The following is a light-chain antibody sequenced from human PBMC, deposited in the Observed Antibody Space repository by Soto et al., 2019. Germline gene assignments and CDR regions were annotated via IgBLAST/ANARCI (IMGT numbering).Light chain of an antibody. V-gene: IGKV3-20*01. CDR3: QQYAASPRT. CDR1: QSVSNSY. Sequence: EIVLTQSPGTLSLSPRERATLSCRASQSVSNSYLAWYQHKGGQSPRLLIYGASHKAPGIPDRFSGSGSGTDFTLTISRLEPEDFAVYYCQQYAASPRTFGQGTQVEVK. CDR2: GAS. J-gene: IGKJ1*01.